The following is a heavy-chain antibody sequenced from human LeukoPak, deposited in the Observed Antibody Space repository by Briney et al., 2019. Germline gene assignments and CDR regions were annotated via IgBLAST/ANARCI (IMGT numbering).Heavy chain of an antibody. CDR1: GGSISSYY. J-gene: IGHJ6*04. Sequence: SETLSLTCTVSGGSISSYYWSWIRQPPGKGLEWIGYIYYSGSTNYNPSLKSRVTISVDTSKNQFSLKLSSVTAADTAVYYCAREMHTTMVRGVIRYYGMDVWGKGTTVTVSS. CDR2: IYYSGST. V-gene: IGHV4-59*01. CDR3: AREMHTTMVRGVIRYYGMDV. D-gene: IGHD3-10*01.